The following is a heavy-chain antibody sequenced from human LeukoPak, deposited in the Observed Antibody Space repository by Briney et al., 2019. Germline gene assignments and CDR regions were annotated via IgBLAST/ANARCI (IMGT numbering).Heavy chain of an antibody. D-gene: IGHD4-17*01. Sequence: GGSLRLSCAASGFTFSSYGMHWVRQAPGKGLEWVAVIWYDGSNKYYADSVKGRFTISRDNSKNTLYLQMNSLRAEDTAVYYCAREGYGDPQLYYFDYWGQGTLVTVSP. CDR2: IWYDGSNK. CDR1: GFTFSSYG. V-gene: IGHV3-33*01. J-gene: IGHJ4*02. CDR3: AREGYGDPQLYYFDY.